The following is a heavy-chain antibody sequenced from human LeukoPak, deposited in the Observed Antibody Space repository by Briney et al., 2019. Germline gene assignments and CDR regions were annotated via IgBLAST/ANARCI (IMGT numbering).Heavy chain of an antibody. V-gene: IGHV3-7*03. CDR2: INRDGSEK. Sequence: GGSLRLSCAASRFIFSNYWMMWVRQAPGEGLEWMTNINRDGSEKNYVDSVKGRFTITRDNAENSLYLQMNSLKVEDSAIYYCATYDSWSGYNIAYWGQGTLVTVSS. CDR3: ATYDSWSGYNIAY. D-gene: IGHD3-3*01. CDR1: RFIFSNYW. J-gene: IGHJ4*02.